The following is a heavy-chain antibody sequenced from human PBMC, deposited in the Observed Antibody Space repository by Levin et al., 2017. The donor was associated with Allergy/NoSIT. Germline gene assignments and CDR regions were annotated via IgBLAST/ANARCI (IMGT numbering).Heavy chain of an antibody. Sequence: PVASVKVSCKASGGTFSSYAISWVRQAPGQGLEWMGGIIPIFGTANYAQKFQGRVTITADKSTSTAYMELSSLRSEDTAVYYCARGLGQTPQGYCSGGSCRGWGQGTLVTVSS. CDR2: IIPIFGTA. V-gene: IGHV1-69*06. D-gene: IGHD2-15*01. CDR1: GGTFSSYA. CDR3: ARGLGQTPQGYCSGGSCRG. J-gene: IGHJ4*02.